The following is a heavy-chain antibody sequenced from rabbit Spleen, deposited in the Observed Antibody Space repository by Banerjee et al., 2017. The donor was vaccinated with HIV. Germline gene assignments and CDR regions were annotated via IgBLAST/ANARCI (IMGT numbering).Heavy chain of an antibody. CDR1: GFSFSSVHW. CDR3: ARNFDL. CDR2: IYAGSTGTT. V-gene: IGHV1S40*01. J-gene: IGHJ4*01. Sequence: QSLEESGGDLVKPGASLTLTCTASGFSFSSVHWIYWVRQAPGKGLEWIGTIYAGSTGTTDYASRAKGRFTISKTSSTTVTLQMTSLTAADTATYFCARNFDLWGQGTLVTVS.